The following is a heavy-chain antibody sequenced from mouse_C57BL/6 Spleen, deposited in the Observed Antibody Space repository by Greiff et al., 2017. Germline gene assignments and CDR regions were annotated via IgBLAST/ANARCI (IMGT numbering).Heavy chain of an antibody. Sequence: QVQLQQPGAELVRPGASVTLSCKASGYTFTSYWMHWVKQRPVQGLEWIGDIYPDSGGTHYNQKFKGKATLTVDKSSSTAYMQLSSLTSEDSAVYYCARQCASRYYYAMDDWGQGTSVTVSS. CDR1: GYTFTSYW. CDR3: ARQCASRYYYAMDD. CDR2: IYPDSGGT. D-gene: IGHD2-14*01. J-gene: IGHJ4*01. V-gene: IGHV1-55*01.